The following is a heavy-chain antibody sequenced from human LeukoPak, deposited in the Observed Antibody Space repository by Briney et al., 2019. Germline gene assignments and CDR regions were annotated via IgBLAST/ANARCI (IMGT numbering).Heavy chain of an antibody. D-gene: IGHD2-15*01. V-gene: IGHV4-59*08. CDR2: IYYTGIT. Sequence: PSETLSLTCTVSGGSMNTYYWSWIRQPPGKGLEWIGSIYYTGITAYNLSLQSRVTVSVDTSKNQFSPRLTSVTAADTAVYYCAGSPEYCSGGNCYRFDHWGQGTLVTVSS. CDR3: AGSPEYCSGGNCYRFDH. J-gene: IGHJ4*02. CDR1: GGSMNTYY.